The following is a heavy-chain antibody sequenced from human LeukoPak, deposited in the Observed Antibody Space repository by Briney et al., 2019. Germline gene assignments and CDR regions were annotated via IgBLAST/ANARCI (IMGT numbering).Heavy chain of an antibody. D-gene: IGHD6-13*01. CDR3: AKATGAAAGTQGTFGY. CDR2: ISGSGGST. CDR1: GFPLSSYA. Sequence: PGGSLRLSCAAFGFPLSSYAMSWVRQAPGKGLEWVSAISGSGGSTYYADSVKGRFTISRDNSKNTLYLQMNSLRAEDTAVYYCAKATGAAAGTQGTFGYWGQGTLVTVSS. J-gene: IGHJ4*02. V-gene: IGHV3-23*01.